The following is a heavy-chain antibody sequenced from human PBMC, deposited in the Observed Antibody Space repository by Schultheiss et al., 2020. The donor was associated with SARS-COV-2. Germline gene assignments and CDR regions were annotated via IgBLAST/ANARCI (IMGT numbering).Heavy chain of an antibody. Sequence: GESLKISCAASGFTFSSYGMHWVRQAPGKGLEWVAVIWYDGSNKYYADSVKGRFTISRDNSKNTLYLQMSSLRVEDTAVYFCMRLSDNSWGQGTLVTVSS. CDR3: MRLSDNS. CDR2: IWYDGSNK. J-gene: IGHJ4*02. CDR1: GFTFSSYG. V-gene: IGHV3-33*01.